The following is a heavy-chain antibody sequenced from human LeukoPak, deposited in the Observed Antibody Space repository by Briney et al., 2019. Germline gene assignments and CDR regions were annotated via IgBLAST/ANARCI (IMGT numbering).Heavy chain of an antibody. D-gene: IGHD3-9*01. CDR3: ARWSRTTLYYDTLTGYYSYAFDI. Sequence: SETLSLTCIVSGGSISNYYWSWIRQPPGKGLEWIGYIYYSGSTNYNPSLKSRVTISVDTSKDQFSLKLSSVTAADTAVYYCARWSRTTLYYDTLTGYYSYAFDIWGQGTMVTVSS. CDR2: IYYSGST. J-gene: IGHJ3*02. V-gene: IGHV4-59*01. CDR1: GGSISNYY.